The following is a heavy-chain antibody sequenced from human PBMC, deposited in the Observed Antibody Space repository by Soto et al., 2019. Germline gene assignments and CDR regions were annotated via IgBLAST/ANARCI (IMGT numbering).Heavy chain of an antibody. V-gene: IGHV4-59*08. CDR2: IYYSGST. CDR1: GGNIRSYD. J-gene: IGHJ6*04. Sequence: SETLSLTSTVSGGNIRSYDWSWIRQPPGKGLEWIGYIYYSGSTNYNPSLKSRVTISVDTSKNQFSLKLSSVTAADTAVYYCARGPRGLFSVWGKGTTVTVSS. D-gene: IGHD3-10*01. CDR3: ARGPRGLFSV.